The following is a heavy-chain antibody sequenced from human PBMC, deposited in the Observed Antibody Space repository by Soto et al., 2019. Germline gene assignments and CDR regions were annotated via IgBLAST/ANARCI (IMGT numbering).Heavy chain of an antibody. CDR3: ARTEYSSSRYYYYGMDV. D-gene: IGHD6-6*01. J-gene: IGHJ6*02. Sequence: EVQLVESGGGLIQPGGSLRLSCAASGFTVSSNYMSWVRQAPGKGLEWVSVIYSGGSTYYADSVKGRFTISRDNSKNTLYLQRNSLRAEDTAVYYCARTEYSSSRYYYYGMDVWGQGTTVTVSS. CDR1: GFTVSSNY. CDR2: IYSGGST. V-gene: IGHV3-53*01.